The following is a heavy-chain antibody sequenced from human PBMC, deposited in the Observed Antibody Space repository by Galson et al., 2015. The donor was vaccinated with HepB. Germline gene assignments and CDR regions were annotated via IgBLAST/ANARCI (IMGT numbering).Heavy chain of an antibody. J-gene: IGHJ4*02. CDR3: GTKRLGYCSGGSCLGPNYFDY. V-gene: IGHV3-30*02. CDR1: GLTFSSYG. D-gene: IGHD2-15*01. Sequence: SLRLSCAASGLTFSSYGTHWVRQAPGKGLEWIAFIRYDGGNKYYADSVKGRFIIPRDNSKNTLYLQINSPRPEDTAVYYCGTKRLGYCSGGSCLGPNYFDYWGQGTLVTVSS. CDR2: IRYDGGNK.